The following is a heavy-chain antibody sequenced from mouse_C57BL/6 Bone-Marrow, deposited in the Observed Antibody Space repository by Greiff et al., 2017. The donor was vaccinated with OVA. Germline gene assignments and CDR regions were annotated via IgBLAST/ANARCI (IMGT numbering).Heavy chain of an antibody. V-gene: IGHV1-15*01. D-gene: IGHD2-5*01. Sequence: QVQLKESGAELVRPGASVTLSCKASGYTFTDYEMHWVKQTPVHGLEWIGAIDPETGGTAYNQKFKGKAILTADKSSSTAYMELRSLTSEDSAVYYCTGGYSNYYAMDYWCQGTSVTVSS. CDR2: IDPETGGT. CDR3: TGGYSNYYAMDY. CDR1: GYTFTDYE. J-gene: IGHJ4*01.